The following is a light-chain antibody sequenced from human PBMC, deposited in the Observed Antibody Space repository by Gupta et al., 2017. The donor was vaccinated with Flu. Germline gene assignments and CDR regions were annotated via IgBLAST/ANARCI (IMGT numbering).Light chain of an antibody. J-gene: IGKJ2*03. CDR3: QQYYSYPPS. Sequence: IRLTHSPPSFPASIGDRVTITCRASQGISSYLAWYQQKPGKAPKLLIYAASTLQSGVPSRFSGSGSGTDFTLNISSLQSEDFATYYCQQYYSYPPSFGQGTKLEIK. CDR1: QGISSY. V-gene: IGKV1-8*01. CDR2: AAS.